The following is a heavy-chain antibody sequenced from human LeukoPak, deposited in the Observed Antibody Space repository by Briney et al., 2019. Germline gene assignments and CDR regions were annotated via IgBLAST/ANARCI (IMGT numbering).Heavy chain of an antibody. CDR3: ASLTYDSSGYSGFDP. J-gene: IGHJ5*02. CDR2: IYYSGST. V-gene: IGHV4-59*01. D-gene: IGHD3-22*01. Sequence: SETLDLTCTVSGGSISSYYWSWIGQPPGKGLEWIGYIYYSGSTNYNPSLKSRVTISVDTSKNQFSLKLSSVTAADTAVYYCASLTYDSSGYSGFDPWGQGTLVTVSS. CDR1: GGSISSYY.